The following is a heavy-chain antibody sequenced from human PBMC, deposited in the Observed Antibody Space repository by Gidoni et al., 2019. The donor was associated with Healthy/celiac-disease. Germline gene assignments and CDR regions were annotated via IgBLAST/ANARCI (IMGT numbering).Heavy chain of an antibody. D-gene: IGHD3-22*01. CDR1: GCSISSSSYY. CDR2: IYYSGTT. V-gene: IGHV4-39*01. CDR3: ARHDSSGYSWGHDAFDI. J-gene: IGHJ3*02. Sequence: QLQLQESVPGLVKPSATLSLTCTVFGCSISSSSYYWGWIRQPPGKGLEWIGIIYYSGTTYYNPSLKSRVTISVDTSKNQFSLKLSSVTAADTAVYYCARHDSSGYSWGHDAFDIWGQGTMVTVS.